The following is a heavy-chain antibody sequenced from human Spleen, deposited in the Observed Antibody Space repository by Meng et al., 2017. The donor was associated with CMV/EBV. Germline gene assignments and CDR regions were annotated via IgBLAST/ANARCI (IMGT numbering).Heavy chain of an antibody. J-gene: IGHJ4*02. V-gene: IGHV3-74*01. CDR3: VRDSIEGATLFDY. CDR2: IKSDGSRT. D-gene: IGHD1-26*01. CDR1: GFNFSSHW. Sequence: CADSGFNFSSHWMHWVRQAPGKGLVWVSRIKSDGSRTNYADSVKGRFTISRDNAKNTLYLQMSSLRVDDTAIYFCVRDSIEGATLFDYWGPGTLVTVST.